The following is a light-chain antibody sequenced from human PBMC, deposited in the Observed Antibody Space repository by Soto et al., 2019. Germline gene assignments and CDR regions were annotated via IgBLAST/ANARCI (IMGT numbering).Light chain of an antibody. CDR3: QQYYSYST. Sequence: IRMTQSPSSLSASTGDRVTITCRASQGISSYLAWYQQKPGKAPKLLIYAASTLQSGVPSRLSGSVSGTDFTLTISCLQSEDFATYYCQQYYSYSTFGQGTKVEIK. CDR2: AAS. CDR1: QGISSY. J-gene: IGKJ1*01. V-gene: IGKV1-8*01.